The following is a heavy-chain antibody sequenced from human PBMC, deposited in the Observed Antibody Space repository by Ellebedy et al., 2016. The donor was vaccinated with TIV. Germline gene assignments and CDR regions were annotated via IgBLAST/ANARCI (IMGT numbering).Heavy chain of an antibody. J-gene: IGHJ6*02. V-gene: IGHV1-3*04. Sequence: ASVKVSXXASGHIFTTYGIHWVRQAPGQRLEWMGWFNTGNGNTKYSQKLQGRVTITRDTSATTAYMELSSLMSEDTAVYYCATREWQDPMDVWGQGTTVTVSS. CDR3: ATREWQDPMDV. CDR1: GHIFTTYG. CDR2: FNTGNGNT. D-gene: IGHD3-3*01.